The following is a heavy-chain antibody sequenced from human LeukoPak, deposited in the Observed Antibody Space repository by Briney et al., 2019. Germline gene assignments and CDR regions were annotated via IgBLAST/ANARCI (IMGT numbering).Heavy chain of an antibody. CDR1: GFTFSSYA. CDR2: ISGSGGST. CDR3: ARDWFDGDYDRFDY. D-gene: IGHD4-17*01. Sequence: GGSLRLSCAASGFTFSSYAMSWVRQAPGKGLEWVSAISGSGGSTYYADSVKGRFTISRDNSKNTLYLQMNSLRVEDTAVYYCARDWFDGDYDRFDYWGQGTLVTVSS. J-gene: IGHJ4*02. V-gene: IGHV3-23*01.